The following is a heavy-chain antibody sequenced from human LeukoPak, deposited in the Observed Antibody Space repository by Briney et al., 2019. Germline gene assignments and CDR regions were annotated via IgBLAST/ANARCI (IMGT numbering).Heavy chain of an antibody. Sequence: PSATLSLTCTVSGGSISSSTYYWAWIRQSPGKGLEWIGSITYSGSTYYNPSLESRVTISVDTSKNQFSLKLSSVTAADTAVYYCASKQVGATTRPTTIDYWGQGTLVTVSS. CDR3: ASKQVGATTRPTTIDY. CDR1: GGSISSSTYY. V-gene: IGHV4-39*07. J-gene: IGHJ4*02. D-gene: IGHD1-26*01. CDR2: ITYSGST.